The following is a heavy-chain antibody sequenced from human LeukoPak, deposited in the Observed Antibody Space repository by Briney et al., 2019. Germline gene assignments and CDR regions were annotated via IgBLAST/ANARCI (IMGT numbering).Heavy chain of an antibody. Sequence: SETPSLTCTVSGGSISSYYWSWIRQPPGKGLEWIGYIYYSGSTNYNPSLKSRVTISVDTSKNQFSLKLSSVTAADTAVYYCARDTRIAATRGYYYYGMDVWGQGTTVTVSS. J-gene: IGHJ6*02. CDR1: GGSISSYY. V-gene: IGHV4-59*01. CDR2: IYYSGST. D-gene: IGHD6-13*01. CDR3: ARDTRIAATRGYYYYGMDV.